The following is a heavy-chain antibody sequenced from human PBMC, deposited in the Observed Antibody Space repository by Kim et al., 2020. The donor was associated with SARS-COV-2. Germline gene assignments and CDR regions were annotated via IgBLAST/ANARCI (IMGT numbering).Heavy chain of an antibody. CDR2: ISAYNGNT. Sequence: ASVKVSCKASGYTFTSYGISWVRQAPGQGLEWMGWISAYNGNTNYAQKLQGRVTMTTDTSTSTAYMELRSLRSDDTAVYYCARVPWELLFAPDHSQMYYFDYWGQGTLVTVSS. V-gene: IGHV1-18*01. J-gene: IGHJ4*02. D-gene: IGHD1-26*01. CDR3: ARVPWELLFAPDHSQMYYFDY. CDR1: GYTFTSYG.